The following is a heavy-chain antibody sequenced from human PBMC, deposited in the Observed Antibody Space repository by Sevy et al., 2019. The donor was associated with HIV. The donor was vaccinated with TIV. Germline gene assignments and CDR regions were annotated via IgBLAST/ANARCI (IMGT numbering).Heavy chain of an antibody. Sequence: GGSLRLSCAASGFTFSNAWMSWVRQAPGKGLEWVGRIKSKTDGGTTDYAAPVKGRFTISRDDSKNTLYLQMNSLKTEDTAMYYCTTVSKYCSGGSCYYYYYGMDVWGQGTTVTVSS. D-gene: IGHD2-15*01. CDR2: IKSKTDGGTT. V-gene: IGHV3-15*01. CDR1: GFTFSNAW. CDR3: TTVSKYCSGGSCYYYYYGMDV. J-gene: IGHJ6*02.